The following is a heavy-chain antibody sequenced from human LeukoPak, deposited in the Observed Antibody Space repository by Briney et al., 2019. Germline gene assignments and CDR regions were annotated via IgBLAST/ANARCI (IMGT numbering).Heavy chain of an antibody. D-gene: IGHD3-16*01. CDR3: AREGITVSHDLDY. J-gene: IGHJ4*02. V-gene: IGHV3-48*01. CDR2: ISSSSSTI. CDR1: GFTFSTYS. Sequence: GGSLRLSCAASGFTFSTYSMNWVRQAPGKGLEWVSYISSSSSTIYYAGSVKGRFTISRDNAKNSLYLQMNSLRAEDTAVYYCAREGITVSHDLDYWGQGTLVTVSS.